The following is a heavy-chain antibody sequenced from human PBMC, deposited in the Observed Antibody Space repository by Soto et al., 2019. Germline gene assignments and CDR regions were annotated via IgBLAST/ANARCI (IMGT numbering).Heavy chain of an antibody. V-gene: IGHV4-34*01. Sequence: QVQLQQWGAGLLKPSETLSLTCAVYGGFVSSGSYYWSWIRQPPGKGLEWIGEMSHSGGTHFNPSLKSRVTISVDTSKNQFSLKMSSVTASDTALYYCARVERGTATTVVYDFDIWGPGTLVTVSS. CDR3: ARVERGTATTVVYDFDI. CDR2: MSHSGGT. D-gene: IGHD1-1*01. CDR1: GGFVSSGSYY. J-gene: IGHJ3*02.